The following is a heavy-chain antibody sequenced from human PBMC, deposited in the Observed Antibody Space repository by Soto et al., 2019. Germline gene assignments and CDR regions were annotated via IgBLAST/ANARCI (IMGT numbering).Heavy chain of an antibody. V-gene: IGHV3-23*01. CDR2: VSGSGIST. J-gene: IGHJ4*02. Sequence: GVSLRLSCTASGFTFSDYVMSWVRQAPGRGLEWVSAVSGSGISTFYADSVKGRFIISRDNSKNTLYLQLNSLRAEDTAVYFCARMYSSGWYVLDYWGQGTLVTVSS. CDR3: ARMYSSGWYVLDY. D-gene: IGHD6-19*01. CDR1: GFTFSDYV.